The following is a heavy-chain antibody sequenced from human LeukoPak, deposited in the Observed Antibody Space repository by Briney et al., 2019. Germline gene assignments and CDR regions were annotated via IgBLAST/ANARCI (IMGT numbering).Heavy chain of an antibody. Sequence: KSGGSLRLSCAASGFTFSSYSMNWVRQAPGKGLEWVSSISSSSSYIYYADSVKGRFTISRDNAKNSLYLQMNSLRAEDTAVYYCAATGSTGDKTGNAFDIWGQGTMVTVSS. CDR3: AATGSTGDKTGNAFDI. CDR2: ISSSSSYI. V-gene: IGHV3-21*01. CDR1: GFTFSSYS. D-gene: IGHD7-27*01. J-gene: IGHJ3*02.